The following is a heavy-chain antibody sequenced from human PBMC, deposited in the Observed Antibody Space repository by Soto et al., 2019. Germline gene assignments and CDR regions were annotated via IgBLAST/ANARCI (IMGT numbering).Heavy chain of an antibody. Sequence: EVQLVESGGGLVKPGGSLRLSCAASGFTFSNAWMSWVCQAPGKGLEWVGRIKSKTDGGTTDYAAPVKGRFTISRDDSKNTLYLQMNSLKTEDTAVYYCTTALEVTTVTTPRNSYYYYGMDVWGQGTTVTVSS. J-gene: IGHJ6*02. CDR1: GFTFSNAW. CDR3: TTALEVTTVTTPRNSYYYYGMDV. V-gene: IGHV3-15*01. CDR2: IKSKTDGGTT. D-gene: IGHD4-17*01.